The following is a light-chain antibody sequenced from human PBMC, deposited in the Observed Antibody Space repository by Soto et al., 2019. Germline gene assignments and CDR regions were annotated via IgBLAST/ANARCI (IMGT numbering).Light chain of an antibody. CDR3: QQRDSFPIT. CDR2: SAS. Sequence: DIQLTQSPSFLSASVGDRVTITCRASQGISSYSAWYQQKPGEAPKLLIYSASTLQTGVPSRFSGSGSGTEFTLTISSLQPEDFATYYCQQRDSFPITFGQGTRLQIK. V-gene: IGKV1-9*01. CDR1: QGISSY. J-gene: IGKJ5*01.